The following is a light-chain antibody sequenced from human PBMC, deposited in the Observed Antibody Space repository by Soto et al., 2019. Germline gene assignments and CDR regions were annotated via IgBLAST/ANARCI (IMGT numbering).Light chain of an antibody. CDR2: GVT. V-gene: IGLV2-14*01. Sequence: QSALTQPASVSGSPGQSITISCTGTNSDIGGYNYVSWYRHHPGKAPKLMIYGVTNRPSGVSNRFSGSKSGNTASLTISGLQAEDEADYYCSSYRSGGTFVFGSGTKLTVL. J-gene: IGLJ1*01. CDR3: SSYRSGGTFV. CDR1: NSDIGGYNY.